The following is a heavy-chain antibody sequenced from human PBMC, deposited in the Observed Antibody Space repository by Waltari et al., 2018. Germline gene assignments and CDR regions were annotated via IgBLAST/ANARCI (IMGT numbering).Heavy chain of an antibody. V-gene: IGHV4-38-2*01. Sequence: QVQLQESGPGLVKPSETLSLTCAVPGYSIRSGYYWGWIRQPPGKGLEWIGSLYHSGSTYYHPSLKSRVTISVDTSKNQFSLKLSSVTAADTAVYYCARLGEGYSSSWGDYWGQGTLVTVSS. CDR2: LYHSGST. J-gene: IGHJ4*02. CDR3: ARLGEGYSSSWGDY. CDR1: GYSIRSGYY. D-gene: IGHD6-13*01.